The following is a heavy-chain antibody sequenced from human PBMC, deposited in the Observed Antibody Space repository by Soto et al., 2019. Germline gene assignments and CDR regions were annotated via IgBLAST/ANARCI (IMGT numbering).Heavy chain of an antibody. V-gene: IGHV1-69*02. CDR2: IIPILGIA. J-gene: IGHJ6*02. D-gene: IGHD1-26*01. CDR3: ARVEWELREDYYYYGMDV. Sequence: QVQLVQSGAAVKKPGSSVKVSCKASGGTFSSYTISWVRQAPGQGLEWMGRIIPILGIANYAQKFQGRVTITADKSTSTAYMELSSLRSEDTAVYYCARVEWELREDYYYYGMDVWGQGTTVTVSS. CDR1: GGTFSSYT.